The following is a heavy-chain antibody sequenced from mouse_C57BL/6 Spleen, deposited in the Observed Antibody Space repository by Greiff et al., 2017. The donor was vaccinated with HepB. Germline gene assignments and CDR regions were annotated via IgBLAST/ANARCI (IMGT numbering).Heavy chain of an antibody. CDR3: ARDQGSNWYFDV. CDR2: ISDGGSYT. D-gene: IGHD3-2*02. V-gene: IGHV5-4*01. CDR1: VFTFSSYA. J-gene: IGHJ1*03. Sequence: EVQGVESGGGLVKPGGSLKLSCAASVFTFSSYAMSWVRQTPEKRLEWVATISDGGSYTYFPDNVKGRFTISRDNAKNNLYLQMSHLKSEDTAMYYCARDQGSNWYFDVWGTGTTVTVSS.